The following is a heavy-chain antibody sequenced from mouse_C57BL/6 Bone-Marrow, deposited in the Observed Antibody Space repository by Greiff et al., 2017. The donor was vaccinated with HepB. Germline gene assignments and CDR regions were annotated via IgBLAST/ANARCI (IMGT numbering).Heavy chain of an antibody. CDR2: ISYDGSN. J-gene: IGHJ4*01. V-gene: IGHV3-6*01. CDR3: ANDSTYDGYGPYYAIDY. D-gene: IGHD2-3*01. CDR1: GYSITSGYY. Sequence: EVKLMESGPGLVKPSQSLSLTCSVTGYSITSGYYWNWIRQFPGNKLEWMGYISYDGSNNYNPSLKNRISITRDTSKNQFFLKLNSVTTEDTATSDCANDSTYDGYGPYYAIDYWGQGTSVTVSS.